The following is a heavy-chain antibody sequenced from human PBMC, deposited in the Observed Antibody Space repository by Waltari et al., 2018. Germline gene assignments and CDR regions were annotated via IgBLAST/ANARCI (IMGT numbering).Heavy chain of an antibody. CDR3: ARVKEMATLSIGY. CDR1: GYTFTSYD. J-gene: IGHJ4*02. V-gene: IGHV1-8*01. CDR2: MNPNSGNP. D-gene: IGHD3-10*01. Sequence: QVQLVQSGAEVKKPGASVKVSCKASGYTFTSYDINWVRQATGQGLEWMGWMNPNSGNPGYAQKFQGRVTMTRNTSISTSYMELSSLRSEDTSVYYCARVKEMATLSIGYWGQGTLVTVSS.